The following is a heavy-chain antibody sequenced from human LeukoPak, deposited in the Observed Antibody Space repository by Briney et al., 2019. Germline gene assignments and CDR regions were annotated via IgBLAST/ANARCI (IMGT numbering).Heavy chain of an antibody. CDR1: GFTFSSYA. CDR3: ARGSLGGSDDY. V-gene: IGHV3-30-3*01. Sequence: GGSLRLSCAASGFTFSSYATHWVRQAPGKGLEWVAVISYDGSNKYYADSVKGRFTISRDNSKNTLYLQMDSLRAEDTAVYYCARGSLGGSDDYWGQGTLVTVSS. D-gene: IGHD1-26*01. CDR2: ISYDGSNK. J-gene: IGHJ4*02.